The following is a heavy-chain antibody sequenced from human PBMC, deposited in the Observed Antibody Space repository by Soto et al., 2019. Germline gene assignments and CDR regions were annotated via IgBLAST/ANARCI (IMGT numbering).Heavy chain of an antibody. J-gene: IGHJ4*02. D-gene: IGHD6-19*01. CDR2: VIASGATT. V-gene: IGHV3-11*01. CDR1: GFTFSDYH. Sequence: QVQLVESGGGLVKPGGSLRLSCAASGFTFSDYHLSWIRQAPGKGLEWVSYVIASGATTYYADSVKGRFTVSRDNAKNSLYLQMNSLRAEATAVYYCARDPGMDSSGWFYFDYWGQGNLVTVSS. CDR3: ARDPGMDSSGWFYFDY.